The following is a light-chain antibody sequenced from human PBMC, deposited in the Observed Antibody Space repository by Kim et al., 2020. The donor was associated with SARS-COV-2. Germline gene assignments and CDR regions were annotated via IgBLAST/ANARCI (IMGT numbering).Light chain of an antibody. Sequence: QPVLTQPPSASGTPGQRVTISCSGSSSNIGSNSISWYQRRPGTAPQLLIYRNNQRPSGVPDRFSGSTSGTSASLDISGLQSEDEADYYCATWDDSMNGWVFGGGTQLTVL. CDR2: RNN. CDR1: SSNIGSNS. V-gene: IGLV1-44*01. J-gene: IGLJ3*02. CDR3: ATWDDSMNGWV.